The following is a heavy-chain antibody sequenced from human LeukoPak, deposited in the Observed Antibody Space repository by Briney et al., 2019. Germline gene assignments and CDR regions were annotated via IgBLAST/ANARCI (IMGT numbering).Heavy chain of an antibody. D-gene: IGHD3-10*01. V-gene: IGHV1-8*01. J-gene: IGHJ6*02. CDR3: ARADYYGSGTNYYGMDV. Sequence: ASVKVSCKASGYTFTSYDINWVRQATGQGLEWMGWMNPNSGNTGYAQKFQGRVTMTRNTSISTAYMELSSLRSEDTAVYYCARADYYGSGTNYYGMDVWGQGTTVTVSS. CDR2: MNPNSGNT. CDR1: GYTFTSYD.